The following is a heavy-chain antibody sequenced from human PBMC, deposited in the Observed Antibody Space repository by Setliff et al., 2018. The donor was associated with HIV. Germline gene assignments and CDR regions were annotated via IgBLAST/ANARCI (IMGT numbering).Heavy chain of an antibody. CDR1: GGSISSDNW. J-gene: IGHJ4*02. Sequence: PSETLSLTCAVSGGSISSDNWWTWIRQPPGKGLEWIGELSPSGTTRPNPSLQSRVIISLDTSKNQFSLKLTSVTAADTAMYYCAAFLVSPVTTQDYWGQGTPVTAPQ. V-gene: IGHV4-4*02. D-gene: IGHD4-17*01. CDR3: AAFLVSPVTTQDY. CDR2: LSPSGTT.